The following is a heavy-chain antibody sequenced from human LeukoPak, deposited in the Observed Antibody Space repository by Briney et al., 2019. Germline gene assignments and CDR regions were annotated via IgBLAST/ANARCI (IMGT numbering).Heavy chain of an antibody. CDR2: INHSGST. Sequence: SETLSLTCAVYGGSFSGYYWSWIRQPPGKGLEWIGEINHSGSTNYNSSLKSRVTISVDTSKNQFSLKLSSVTAADTAVYYCARSGYCSGGSCYPEYDYWGQGTLVTVSS. D-gene: IGHD2-15*01. CDR3: ARSGYCSGGSCYPEYDY. J-gene: IGHJ4*02. V-gene: IGHV4-34*01. CDR1: GGSFSGYY.